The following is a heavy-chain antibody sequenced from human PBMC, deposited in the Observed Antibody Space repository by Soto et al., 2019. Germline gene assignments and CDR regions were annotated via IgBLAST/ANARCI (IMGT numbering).Heavy chain of an antibody. D-gene: IGHD6-19*01. J-gene: IGHJ4*02. Sequence: PGWCLRLSCAASGFTFSSYAVSWVRKAPGKGLEWVSAISGSGGSTYYADSVKGRFTISRDNSKNTLYLQMNSLRAEDTAVYYCAKELHTSSGWSQVIYWGQGTLVTVSS. CDR3: AKELHTSSGWSQVIY. CDR1: GFTFSSYA. V-gene: IGHV3-23*01. CDR2: ISGSGGST.